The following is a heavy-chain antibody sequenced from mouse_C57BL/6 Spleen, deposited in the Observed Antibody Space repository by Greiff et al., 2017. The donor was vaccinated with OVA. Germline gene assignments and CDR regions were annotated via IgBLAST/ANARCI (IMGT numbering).Heavy chain of an antibody. CDR2: ISNLAYSI. D-gene: IGHD1-1*01. CDR1: GFTFSDYG. CDR3: ARVTTVVATRYAMDY. Sequence: EVKVVESGGGLVQPGGSLKLSCAASGFTFSDYGMAWVRQAPRKGPEWVAFISNLAYSIYYADTVTGRFTISRENAKNTLYLEMSSLRSEDTAMYYCARVTTVVATRYAMDYWGQGTSVTVSS. J-gene: IGHJ4*01. V-gene: IGHV5-15*01.